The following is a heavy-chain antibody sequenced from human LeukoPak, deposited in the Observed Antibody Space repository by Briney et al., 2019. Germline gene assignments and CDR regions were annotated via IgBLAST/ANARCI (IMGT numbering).Heavy chain of an antibody. CDR2: IYYSGST. Sequence: PSETLSLTCTVSGGSISSYYWSWIRQPPGKGLEWIGYIYYSGSTNYNPSLKSRVTISVDTSKNQFSLKLSSVTAADTAVYYCVLDYGDYAFDYWGQGTLVTVSS. CDR1: GGSISSYY. D-gene: IGHD4-17*01. CDR3: VLDYGDYAFDY. V-gene: IGHV4-59*08. J-gene: IGHJ4*02.